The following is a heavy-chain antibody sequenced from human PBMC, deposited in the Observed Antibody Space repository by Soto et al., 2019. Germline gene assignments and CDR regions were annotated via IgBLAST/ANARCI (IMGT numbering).Heavy chain of an antibody. CDR2: ISAYNGNT. Sequence: GASVKVSCKASGYTFTSYGISWVLQAPGQGLERMGGISAYNGNTNYAQKLQGRVTMTTDTSTSTAYMELRSLRSDDTAVYYCARDRGMVRGVISYYYYYGMDVWGQGTTVTVSS. V-gene: IGHV1-18*01. CDR1: GYTFTSYG. D-gene: IGHD3-10*01. CDR3: ARDRGMVRGVISYYYYYGMDV. J-gene: IGHJ6*02.